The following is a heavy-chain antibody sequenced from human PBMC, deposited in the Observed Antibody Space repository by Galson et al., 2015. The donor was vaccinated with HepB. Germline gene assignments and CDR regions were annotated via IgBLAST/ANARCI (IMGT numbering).Heavy chain of an antibody. D-gene: IGHD6-13*01. V-gene: IGHV3-11*06. CDR2: ISSSSSYT. J-gene: IGHJ4*02. CDR3: AGQSIAAAGTIAY. Sequence: SLRLSCAASGFTFSDYYMSWIRQAPGKGLEWVSYISSSSSYTNYADSVNGRFTISRDNAKNSLYLQMNSLRAEDTAVYYCAGQSIAAAGTIAYWGQGTLVTVSS. CDR1: GFTFSDYY.